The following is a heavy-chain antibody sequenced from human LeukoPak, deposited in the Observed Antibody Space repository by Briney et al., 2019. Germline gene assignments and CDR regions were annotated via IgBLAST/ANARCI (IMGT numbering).Heavy chain of an antibody. Sequence: GGSLRLSCEGSGFSLSAYNMNWVRQAPGKGLESVSYISSSSATIFYADSVKGRFTISRDNAKNSLYLQMNSLRAEDTAVYYCARTPTVVTPDAFDIWGQGTMVTVSS. CDR2: ISSSSATI. CDR1: GFSLSAYN. D-gene: IGHD4-23*01. V-gene: IGHV3-48*01. CDR3: ARTPTVVTPDAFDI. J-gene: IGHJ3*02.